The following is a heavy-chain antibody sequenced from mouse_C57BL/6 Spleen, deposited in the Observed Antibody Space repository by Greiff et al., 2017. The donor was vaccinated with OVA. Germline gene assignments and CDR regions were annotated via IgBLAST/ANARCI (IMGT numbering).Heavy chain of an antibody. CDR1: GYTFTSYW. CDR2: IYPGSGST. D-gene: IGHD2-5*01. Sequence: VQLQQPGAELVKPGASVKMSCKASGYTFTSYWITWVKQRPGQGLAWIGDIYPGSGSTNYNEKFKSKATLTVDTSSSTAYMQLSSLTSEDSAVYYCAHNSNEAMDDWGQGTSVTVSS. CDR3: AHNSNEAMDD. J-gene: IGHJ4*01. V-gene: IGHV1-55*01.